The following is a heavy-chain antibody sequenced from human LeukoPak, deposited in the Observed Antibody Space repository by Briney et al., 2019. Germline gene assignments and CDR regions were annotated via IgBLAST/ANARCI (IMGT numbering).Heavy chain of an antibody. J-gene: IGHJ4*02. Sequence: ASVKVSCKASGYTFTGYYMHWVRQAPGQGPEWMGWINPNSGGTNYAQKFQGRVTMTRDTSISTAYMELSRLRSDDTAVYYCARGVYYYDSSGYYCFDYWGQGTLVTVSS. V-gene: IGHV1-2*02. CDR1: GYTFTGYY. CDR3: ARGVYYYDSSGYYCFDY. CDR2: INPNSGGT. D-gene: IGHD3-22*01.